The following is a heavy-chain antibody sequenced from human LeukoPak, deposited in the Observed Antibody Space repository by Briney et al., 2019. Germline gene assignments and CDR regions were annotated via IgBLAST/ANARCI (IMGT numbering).Heavy chain of an antibody. CDR2: ITRNSGII. V-gene: IGHV3-9*01. Sequence: GGSLRLSCAASQFTFEDYAMHWVRQVPGKGLEWVSGITRNSGIIAYADSVKGRFTISRDNANKSLYLHMNSLRPEDTAFYYCAKDILGTTSDAFDIWGQGAMVIVSS. J-gene: IGHJ3*02. CDR1: QFTFEDYA. D-gene: IGHD1-7*01. CDR3: AKDILGTTSDAFDI.